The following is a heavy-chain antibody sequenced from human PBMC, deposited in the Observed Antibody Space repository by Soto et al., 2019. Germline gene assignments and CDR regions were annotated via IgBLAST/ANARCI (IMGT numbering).Heavy chain of an antibody. Sequence: GGSLRLSXVTSGFTFRNYGIHWVRQAPGKGLEWVAVIWNDGSNQYYGDSVKGRFTISRDNSKNTLYLQMNSLRAEDTAVYFCARASFGEPINYGMDVWGQGTTVTVSS. CDR2: IWNDGSNQ. D-gene: IGHD3-10*01. CDR3: ARASFGEPINYGMDV. V-gene: IGHV3-33*01. J-gene: IGHJ6*02. CDR1: GFTFRNYG.